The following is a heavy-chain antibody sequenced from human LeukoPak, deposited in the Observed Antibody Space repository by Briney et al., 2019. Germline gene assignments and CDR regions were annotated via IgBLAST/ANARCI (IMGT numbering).Heavy chain of an antibody. CDR1: GGSFNDYY. V-gene: IGHV4-34*01. D-gene: IGHD2-21*02. Sequence: SETLSLTCAVYGGSFNDYYWAWIRQPPGQGLEWLGETSHSGSSTYNASLKSRVVISVDTSKSRFSLSLISATAADTAVYYCAGIRRSYGDFVLPLDPWGQGTLVTVSS. J-gene: IGHJ5*02. CDR2: TSHSGSS. CDR3: AGIRRSYGDFVLPLDP.